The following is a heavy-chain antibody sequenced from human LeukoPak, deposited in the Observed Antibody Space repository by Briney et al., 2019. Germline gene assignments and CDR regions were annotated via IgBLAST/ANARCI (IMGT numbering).Heavy chain of an antibody. Sequence: GGSLRLSCAASGFTFSSYGMHWVRQAPGKGLEWVAFIRYDGSNKYYADSVKGRFTISRDNAKNSLYLQMNSLRAEDTAVYYCARDGLSPSWGQGTLVTVSS. CDR2: IRYDGSNK. D-gene: IGHD2-2*01. CDR1: GFTFSSYG. V-gene: IGHV3-30*02. J-gene: IGHJ5*02. CDR3: ARDGLSPS.